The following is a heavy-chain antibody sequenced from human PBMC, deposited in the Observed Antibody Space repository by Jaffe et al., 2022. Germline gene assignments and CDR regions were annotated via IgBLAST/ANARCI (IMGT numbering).Heavy chain of an antibody. V-gene: IGHV1-3*01. CDR1: GYTFTSYA. CDR2: INAGNGNT. CDR3: AIGYCSGGSCQTAEYFQH. D-gene: IGHD2-15*01. Sequence: QVQLVQSGAEVKKPGASVKVSCKASGYTFTSYAMHWVRQAPGQRLEWMGWINAGNGNTKYSQKFQGRVTITRDTSASTAYMELSSLRSEDTAVYYCAIGYCSGGSCQTAEYFQHWGQGTLVTVSS. J-gene: IGHJ1*01.